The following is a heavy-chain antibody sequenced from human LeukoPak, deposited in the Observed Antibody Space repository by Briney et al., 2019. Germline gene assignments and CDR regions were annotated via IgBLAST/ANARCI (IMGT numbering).Heavy chain of an antibody. Sequence: PGGALEPSFSASGVPFNKYWMLWGRPAPGKGLESVSRIKTDGTVTTYADSVKGRFTVSRDNADNTMFLQMNSVRDEDTAVYYCATKQWLAPPPDSWGQGTPVTVSS. CDR2: IKTDGTVT. J-gene: IGHJ4*02. CDR3: ATKQWLAPPPDS. D-gene: IGHD6-19*01. V-gene: IGHV3-74*01. CDR1: GVPFNKYW.